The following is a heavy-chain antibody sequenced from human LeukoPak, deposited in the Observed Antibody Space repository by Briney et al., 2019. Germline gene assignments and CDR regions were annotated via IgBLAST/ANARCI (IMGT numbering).Heavy chain of an antibody. CDR1: GGSISSYY. V-gene: IGHV4-59*01. D-gene: IGHD3-22*01. Sequence: SETLSLTCTVSGGSISSYYWSWIRQPPGKGLEWIGYIYYSGSTNYNPSLKSRVTISVDTSKNQFSLKLSSVTAADTAAYYCARVGYYDSSGYPGDFDYWGQGTLVTVSS. CDR2: IYYSGST. CDR3: ARVGYYDSSGYPGDFDY. J-gene: IGHJ4*02.